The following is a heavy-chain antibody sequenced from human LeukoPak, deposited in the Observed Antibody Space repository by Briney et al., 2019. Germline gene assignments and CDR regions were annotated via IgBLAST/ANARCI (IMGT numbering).Heavy chain of an antibody. V-gene: IGHV3-48*02. J-gene: IGHJ4*02. CDR3: ASSGSYRFDY. CDR1: GFTFSRYT. CDR2: ISTSGSAM. Sequence: TGGSLRLSCAASGFTFSRYTMNWVRQAPGKGLEQVSHISTSGSAMYYADSVKGRFTISRDNAKDSLYLQMNSLRDEDTAVYYCASSGSYRFDYWGQGTLATVSS. D-gene: IGHD1-26*01.